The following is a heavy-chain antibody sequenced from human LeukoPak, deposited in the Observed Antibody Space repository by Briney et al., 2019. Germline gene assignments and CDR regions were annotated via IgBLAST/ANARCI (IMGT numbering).Heavy chain of an antibody. CDR3: ARDPLIDSSGYPY. V-gene: IGHV4-30-4*01. CDR2: IYYSGST. D-gene: IGHD3-22*01. J-gene: IGHJ4*02. Sequence: SETLPLTCTVSGGSISSGDYYWSWIRQPPGKGLEWIGYIYYSGSTYYNPSLKSRVTISVDTSKNQFSLKLSSVTAADTAVYYCARDPLIDSSGYPYWGQGTLVTVSS. CDR1: GGSISSGDYY.